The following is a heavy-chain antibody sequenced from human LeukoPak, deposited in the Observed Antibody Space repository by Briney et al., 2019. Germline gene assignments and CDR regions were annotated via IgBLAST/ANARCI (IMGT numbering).Heavy chain of an antibody. CDR2: IYWDDDK. D-gene: IGHD3-22*01. V-gene: IGHV2-5*02. Sequence: SGPTLVNPTQTLTLTCTFSGFSLSTSGVGVGWIRQPPGKALEWLALIYWDDDKRYSPSLKSRHTITKDTSKNQVVLTMTNMDPVDTATYYCAHTRTMEYYYDSSGYYYDPFDYWGQGTLVTVSS. J-gene: IGHJ4*02. CDR3: AHTRTMEYYYDSSGYYYDPFDY. CDR1: GFSLSTSGVG.